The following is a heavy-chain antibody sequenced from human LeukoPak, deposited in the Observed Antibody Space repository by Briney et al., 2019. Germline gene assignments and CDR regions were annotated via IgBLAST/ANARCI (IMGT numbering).Heavy chain of an antibody. CDR2: IYSSGNT. D-gene: IGHD1-26*01. V-gene: IGHV3-66*02. CDR1: GFTFSNYG. CDR3: ATGPYSGGYFNS. J-gene: IGHJ4*02. Sequence: GGSLRLSCAAFGFTFSNYGMSWVRQAPGKGLEWVSLIYSSGNTYYADSVKGRFTISRDNSKDTLYAQMSSLRVDDTAVYYCATGPYSGGYFNSWGQGTLVIVSS.